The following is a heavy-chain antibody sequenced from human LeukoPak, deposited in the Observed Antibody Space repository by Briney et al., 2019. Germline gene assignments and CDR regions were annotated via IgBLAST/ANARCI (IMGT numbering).Heavy chain of an antibody. D-gene: IGHD3-22*01. Sequence: PSETLSLTCTVSGGSIISSSYYWGWIRQPPGKGLEWIGSIYYCGSTYYNPSLKSRVTISVDTSKNQFSLKLSSVTAADTAVYYCATLPREYYYDSSGYIRDYWGQGTLVTVSS. CDR1: GGSIISSSYY. V-gene: IGHV4-39*01. CDR2: IYYCGST. J-gene: IGHJ4*02. CDR3: ATLPREYYYDSSGYIRDY.